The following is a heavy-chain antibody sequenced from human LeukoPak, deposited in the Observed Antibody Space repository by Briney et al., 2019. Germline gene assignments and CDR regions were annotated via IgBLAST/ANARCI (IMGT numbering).Heavy chain of an antibody. CDR2: IRYDGSNK. D-gene: IGHD2-2*01. CDR1: GFTFSSYG. CDR3: ASGDSVVPAAPVDY. V-gene: IGHV3-30*02. Sequence: GGSLRLSCAASGFTFSSYGMHWVRQAPGKGLEWVAFIRYDGSNKYYADSVKGRFTISRDNSKNTLYLQMNSLRAEDTAVYYCASGDSVVPAAPVDYWGQGTLVTVSS. J-gene: IGHJ4*02.